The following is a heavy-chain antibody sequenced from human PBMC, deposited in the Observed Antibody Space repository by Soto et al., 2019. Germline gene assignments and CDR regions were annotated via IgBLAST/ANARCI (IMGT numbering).Heavy chain of an antibody. CDR2: IYDSESA. J-gene: IGHJ4*02. D-gene: IGHD6-6*01. V-gene: IGHV4-31*03. CDR3: ARASSSSSAADY. CDR1: GESISSGGYY. Sequence: QVQLQESGPGLVKPSQTLSLTCSVSGESISSGGYYWSWIRHHPGKGLEWIGYIYDSESAYYNPSLKSRVTISIDTSKKHFAMRLSSVTAADTAVYYCARASSSSSAADYWGQGTLATVSS.